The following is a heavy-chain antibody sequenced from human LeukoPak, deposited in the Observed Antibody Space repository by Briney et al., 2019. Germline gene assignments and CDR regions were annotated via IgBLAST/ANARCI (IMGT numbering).Heavy chain of an antibody. V-gene: IGHV4-31*03. CDR2: IYYSGST. CDR1: GGSISSGGYY. CDR3: ARGYSSNPLDY. Sequence: SQTLSVTCTVSGGSISSGGYYWSWIRQHPGKGLEWIGYIYYSGSTYYNPSLKSRVTISVDTSKNQFSLKLSSVTAADTAVYYCARGYSSNPLDYWGQGTLVTVSS. D-gene: IGHD6-13*01. J-gene: IGHJ4*02.